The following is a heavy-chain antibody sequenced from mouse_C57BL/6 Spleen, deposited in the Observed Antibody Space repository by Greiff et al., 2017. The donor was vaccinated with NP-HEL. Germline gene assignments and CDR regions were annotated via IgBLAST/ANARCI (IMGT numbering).Heavy chain of an antibody. CDR3: ARGGLPTSYFDY. Sequence: QVQLQQSGTELVKPGASVKLSCKASGYTFTSYWMHWVKQRPGQGLEWIGNINPSNGGTNYNEKFKSKATLTVDKSSSTAYMQLSSLTSEDSAVYYCARGGLPTSYFDYWGQGTTLTVSS. V-gene: IGHV1-53*01. J-gene: IGHJ2*01. D-gene: IGHD5-5*01. CDR2: INPSNGGT. CDR1: GYTFTSYW.